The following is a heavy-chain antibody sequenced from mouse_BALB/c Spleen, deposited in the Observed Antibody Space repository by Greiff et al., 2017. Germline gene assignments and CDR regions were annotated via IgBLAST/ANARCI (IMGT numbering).Heavy chain of an antibody. CDR1: GFAFSSYD. V-gene: IGHV5-12-1*01. D-gene: IGHD2-4*01. Sequence: EVKLVESGGGLVKPGGSLKLSCAASGFAFSSYDMSWVRQTPEKRLEWVAYISSGGGSTYYPDTVKGRFTISRDNAKNTLYLQMSSLKSEDTAMYYCARHEDDSYWYFDVWGAGTTVTVSS. CDR2: ISSGGGST. J-gene: IGHJ1*01. CDR3: ARHEDDSYWYFDV.